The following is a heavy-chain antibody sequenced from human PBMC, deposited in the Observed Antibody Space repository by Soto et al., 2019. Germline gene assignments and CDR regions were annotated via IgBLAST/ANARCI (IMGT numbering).Heavy chain of an antibody. Sequence: QVQLVQSGAEVKKTGASVKVSCKASGYTFTSYYMHWVRQAPGQGLEWMGIINPNGGDTSYVQKFQGRVTVTRDTSTSTVCMELSSLRSEDTAVYYCALGGFDFWGQGTMVTVSS. CDR1: GYTFTSYY. D-gene: IGHD2-15*01. V-gene: IGHV1-46*01. CDR2: INPNGGDT. CDR3: ALGGFDF. J-gene: IGHJ3*01.